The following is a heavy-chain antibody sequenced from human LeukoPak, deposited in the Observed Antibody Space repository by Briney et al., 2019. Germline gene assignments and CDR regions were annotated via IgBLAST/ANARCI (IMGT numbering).Heavy chain of an antibody. J-gene: IGHJ4*02. V-gene: IGHV3-23*01. CDR3: AKDRSIGTYYTFDH. D-gene: IGHD1-26*01. CDR2: ISGSGVMT. CDR1: GFTFSSYA. Sequence: GGSLRLSCAASGFTFSSYAMHWVRQAPGKGLEWVATISGSGVMTYYADSVKGRFTVSGDNSKNTLYLQMSSLTAADTAVYYCAKDRSIGTYYTFDHWGQGTLVTVSS.